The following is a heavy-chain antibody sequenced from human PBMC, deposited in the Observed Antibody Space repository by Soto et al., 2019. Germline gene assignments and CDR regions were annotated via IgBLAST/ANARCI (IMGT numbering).Heavy chain of an antibody. Sequence: GGSLRLSCAVSGFSVSTNYMSWVRQAPGKGLEWVSIIYSGGNTYHADSVKGRFTISRDTSENTLYLQMNSLRVEDSAMYYCARPVVAASYYYYYYMDVWGGGTTVTVSS. CDR3: ARPVVAASYYYYYYMDV. CDR2: IYSGGNT. CDR1: GFSVSTNY. J-gene: IGHJ6*03. V-gene: IGHV3-66*04. D-gene: IGHD2-15*01.